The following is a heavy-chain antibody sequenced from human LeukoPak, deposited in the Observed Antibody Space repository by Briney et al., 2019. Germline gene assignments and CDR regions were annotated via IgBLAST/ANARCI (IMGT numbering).Heavy chain of an antibody. V-gene: IGHV3-21*01. Sequence: PGGSLRLSCAAFGFTFSSYSMNWVRQAPGKGLEWVSSISSSSSYIYYADSVKGRFTISRDNAKNSLYLQMNSLRAEDTAVYYCAREEPYYYDSSGYRPQYFDYWGQGTLVTVSS. CDR1: GFTFSSYS. CDR2: ISSSSSYI. D-gene: IGHD3-22*01. CDR3: AREEPYYYDSSGYRPQYFDY. J-gene: IGHJ4*02.